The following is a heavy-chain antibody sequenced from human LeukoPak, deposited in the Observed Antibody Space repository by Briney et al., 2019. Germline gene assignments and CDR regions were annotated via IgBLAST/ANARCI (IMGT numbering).Heavy chain of an antibody. CDR2: INPSGGST. D-gene: IGHD1-1*01. V-gene: IGHV1-46*01. CDR3: ARAPGGTGTPTLNWFDP. CDR1: GYTFTSYY. J-gene: IGHJ5*02. Sequence: ASVKVSCKASGYTFTSYYMHWVRQAPGQGLEWMGIINPSGGSTSYAQKFQGRVTMTRDMSTSTVYMELSSLRSEDTAVYYCARAPGGTGTPTLNWFDPWGQGTLVTVSS.